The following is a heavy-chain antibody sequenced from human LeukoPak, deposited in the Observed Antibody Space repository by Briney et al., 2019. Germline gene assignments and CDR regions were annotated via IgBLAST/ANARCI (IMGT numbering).Heavy chain of an antibody. CDR2: IIPIFGTA. Sequence: SVKVSCKASGGTFSSYAISWVRQAPGQGLEWMGGIIPIFGTANYAQKFQGRVTITADESTSTAYMELSSLRYDDTAVYYCARDGRFAAYEPDYWGQGTLVTVSS. V-gene: IGHV1-69*13. CDR3: ARDGRFAAYEPDY. D-gene: IGHD1-26*01. CDR1: GGTFSSYA. J-gene: IGHJ4*02.